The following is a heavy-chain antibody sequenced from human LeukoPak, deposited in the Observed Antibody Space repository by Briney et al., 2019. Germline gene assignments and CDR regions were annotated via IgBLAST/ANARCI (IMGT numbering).Heavy chain of an antibody. CDR1: GGSINSGSYY. V-gene: IGHV4-61*02. J-gene: IGHJ4*02. CDR3: AGVLSGSYYGVDY. D-gene: IGHD1-26*01. CDR2: IYTSGST. Sequence: SQTLSLTCTVSGGSINSGSYYWSWIRQPAGKGLEWIGRIYTSGSTNYNPSLKSRVTISVDTSKNQFSLKLSSVTAADTAVYYCAGVLSGSYYGVDYWGQGTLVTVSS.